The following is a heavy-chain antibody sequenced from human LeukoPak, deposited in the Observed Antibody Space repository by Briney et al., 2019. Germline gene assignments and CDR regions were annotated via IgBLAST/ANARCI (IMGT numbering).Heavy chain of an antibody. D-gene: IGHD3-10*01. CDR1: GYTFTGYY. Sequence: ASVKVSCKASGYTFTGYYMHWVRQAPGQGLEWMGWINPNSGGTNYAQKFQGRVTMTRDTSISTAYMELSRLRSDDTAVYYCARPKSSRGYYYGSGSPPNWFDPWGQGTLVTVSS. CDR3: ARPKSSRGYYYGSGSPPNWFDP. J-gene: IGHJ5*02. V-gene: IGHV1-2*02. CDR2: INPNSGGT.